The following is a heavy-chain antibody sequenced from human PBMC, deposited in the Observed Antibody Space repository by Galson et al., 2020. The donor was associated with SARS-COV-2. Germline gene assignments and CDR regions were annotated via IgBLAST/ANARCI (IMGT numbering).Heavy chain of an antibody. V-gene: IGHV3-66*02. CDR1: GFPVSSNY. CDR2: IYSSGNT. J-gene: IGHJ6*02. D-gene: IGHD2-2*01. CDR3: ARGHCSSTSCFRDGLDV. Sequence: TGGSLRLSCAASGFPVSSNYMNWVRQAPGKGLAWVSVIYSSGNTYHADSVKGRFTISRDNSLNTVYLQMNSLRGEDTAVYYCARGHCSSTSCFRDGLDVWGQGTTVTVSS.